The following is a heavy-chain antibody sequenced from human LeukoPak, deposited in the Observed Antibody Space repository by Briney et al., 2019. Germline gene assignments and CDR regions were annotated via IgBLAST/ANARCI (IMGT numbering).Heavy chain of an antibody. CDR1: GGSISSSSYY. J-gene: IGHJ4*02. D-gene: IGHD6-13*01. CDR3: ARQGRIAAAGMDY. Sequence: SETLSLTCTVSGGSISSSSYYWGWIRQPPGKGLEWIGSIYYSGSTYYNPSLKSRVTISVDTSKNQSSLKLSSVTAADTAVYYCARQGRIAAAGMDYWGQGTLVTVSS. CDR2: IYYSGST. V-gene: IGHV4-39*01.